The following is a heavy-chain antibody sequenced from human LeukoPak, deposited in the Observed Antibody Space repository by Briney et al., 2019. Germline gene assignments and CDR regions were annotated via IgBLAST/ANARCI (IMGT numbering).Heavy chain of an antibody. CDR3: ARDGRCSGGSCYPRPSGWFDP. J-gene: IGHJ5*02. CDR1: GYTFTSYD. V-gene: IGHV1-8*01. CDR2: MNPNSGNT. Sequence: ASVKVSCKASGYTFTSYDINWVRQATGQGLEWMGWMNPNSGNTGYAQKFQGRVTMTRNTSISTAYMELSSLRSEDTAVYYCARDGRCSGGSCYPRPSGWFDPWGQGTLVTVSS. D-gene: IGHD2-15*01.